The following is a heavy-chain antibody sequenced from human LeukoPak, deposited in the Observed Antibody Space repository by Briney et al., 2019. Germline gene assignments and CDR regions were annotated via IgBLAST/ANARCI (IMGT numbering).Heavy chain of an antibody. Sequence: GGSLRLSCVASGFTFSYYAMTWVRQAPGKGLEWVSDISGSGDSTNYADSVKGRFTISRDNSKNTVYLQINTLRTDDAAIYYCAKPYPTLTTSAVLDNWGQGTLVTVSS. CDR1: GFTFSYYA. J-gene: IGHJ4*02. V-gene: IGHV3-23*01. CDR2: ISGSGDST. CDR3: AKPYPTLTTSAVLDN. D-gene: IGHD1-1*01.